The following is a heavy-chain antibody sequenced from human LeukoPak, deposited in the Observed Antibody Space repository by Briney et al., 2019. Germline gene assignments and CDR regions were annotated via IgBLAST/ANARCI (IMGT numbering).Heavy chain of an antibody. D-gene: IGHD6-19*01. CDR1: GFTLSSYA. Sequence: PGGSLRLSCAASGFTLSSYAMHWVRQAPGKGLEWVAVISYDGSNKYYADSVEGRFTISRDNSKNTLYLQMNSLRAEDTAVYYCAREQWLDGLFDAFDIWGQGTMVTVSS. CDR3: AREQWLDGLFDAFDI. J-gene: IGHJ3*02. CDR2: ISYDGSNK. V-gene: IGHV3-30*04.